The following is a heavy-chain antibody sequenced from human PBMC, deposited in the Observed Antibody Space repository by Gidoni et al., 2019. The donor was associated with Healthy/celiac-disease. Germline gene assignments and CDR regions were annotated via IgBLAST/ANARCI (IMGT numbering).Heavy chain of an antibody. J-gene: IGHJ4*02. CDR2: IWYDGSNK. CDR1: GFTFSSYG. V-gene: IGHV3-33*06. CDR3: AKAGGGGDYFDY. D-gene: IGHD2-15*01. Sequence: QVQLVESGGGVVQPGRSLRLSCAASGFTFSSYGMHWVRQAPGKGLEGVAVIWYDGSNKYYADSVKGRFTISRDNSKNTLYLQMNSLRAEDTAVYYCAKAGGGGDYFDYWGQGTLVTVSS.